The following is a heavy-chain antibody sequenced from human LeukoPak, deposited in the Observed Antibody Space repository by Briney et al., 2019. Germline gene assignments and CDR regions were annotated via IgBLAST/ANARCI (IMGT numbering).Heavy chain of an antibody. Sequence: SETLSLTCIVSGGSINSYYWSWIRQPPGKGLEWIGYIYYTGATKYNPSLKSRVTISVDTSENQFSLKLSSVTAADTAVYYCARTESGGFGWYYFDYWGQGTLVTVSS. CDR3: ARTESGGFGWYYFDY. D-gene: IGHD2-15*01. V-gene: IGHV4-59*08. CDR2: IYYTGAT. CDR1: GGSINSYY. J-gene: IGHJ4*02.